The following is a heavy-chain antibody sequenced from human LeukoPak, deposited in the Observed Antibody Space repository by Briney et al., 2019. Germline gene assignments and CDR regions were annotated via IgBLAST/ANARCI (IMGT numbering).Heavy chain of an antibody. CDR1: GFIGSSYY. CDR2: IYSGGST. V-gene: IGHV3-53*01. J-gene: IGHJ4*02. CDR3: ARVNSGSFGGWYFDY. Sequence: GGSLRLSCVASGFIGSSYYMTWVRQAPGRGLEWVSVIYSGGSTYYADSVKGRFTISRDNAKNSLYLQMNSLRAEDTAVYYCARVNSGSFGGWYFDYWGQGTLVTVSS. D-gene: IGHD1-26*01.